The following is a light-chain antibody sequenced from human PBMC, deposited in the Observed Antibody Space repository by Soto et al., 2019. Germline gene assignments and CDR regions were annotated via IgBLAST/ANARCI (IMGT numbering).Light chain of an antibody. J-gene: IGKJ4*01. Sequence: DIQMTQSPSSLSASVGDRVTITCRASQNIDTSFAWYQQKSDRAPKSLIYSASSLQSGVTSLFRGSGSGTDFTLTISTLQPEDLATYYCQQYETYPTFGGGTKVEIK. CDR1: QNIDTS. CDR3: QQYETYPT. CDR2: SAS. V-gene: IGKV1D-16*01.